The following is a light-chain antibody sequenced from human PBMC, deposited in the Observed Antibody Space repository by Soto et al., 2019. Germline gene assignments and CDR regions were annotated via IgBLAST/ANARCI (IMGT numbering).Light chain of an antibody. V-gene: IGKV3-20*01. CDR1: QSISSY. CDR3: QEYDISQLT. Sequence: EIVLTQSPGTLSLSPGERATLSCRASQSISSYLAWYQQKPGQAPRLLIYGSSSRVTGIPDRFSGSGSGTDFTLTSSRLEPEDFAVYYCQEYDISQLTFGGGTKVEIK. J-gene: IGKJ4*01. CDR2: GSS.